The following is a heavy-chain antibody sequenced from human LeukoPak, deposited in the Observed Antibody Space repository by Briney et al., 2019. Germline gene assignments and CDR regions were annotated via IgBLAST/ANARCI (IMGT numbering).Heavy chain of an antibody. CDR1: GYSLTNYW. Sequence: GESLKMSCKASGYSLTNYWIGWVRQMPGKGLEWMGIIYPGDSDTPSFQGQVTISADKSISTAYLQWSSLKASDTAMYYCARSEDSSAYHPPTNFDYWGQGTLVTVSS. J-gene: IGHJ4*02. CDR2: IYPGDSDT. D-gene: IGHD3-22*01. V-gene: IGHV5-51*01. CDR3: ARSEDSSAYHPPTNFDY.